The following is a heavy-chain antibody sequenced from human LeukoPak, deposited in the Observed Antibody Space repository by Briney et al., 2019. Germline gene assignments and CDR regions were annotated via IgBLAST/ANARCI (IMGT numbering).Heavy chain of an antibody. Sequence: ASVKISCKVSRYTFTDYYMHWVHQAPGKGLEWMGLVDPEDGETIYAEKFQGRVTITADTSTDTAYMELSSLRSEDTAVYYCATHYYDSSGPEEKPDYWGQGTLVTVSS. CDR3: ATHYYDSSGPEEKPDY. J-gene: IGHJ4*02. V-gene: IGHV1-69-2*01. CDR1: RYTFTDYY. D-gene: IGHD3-22*01. CDR2: VDPEDGET.